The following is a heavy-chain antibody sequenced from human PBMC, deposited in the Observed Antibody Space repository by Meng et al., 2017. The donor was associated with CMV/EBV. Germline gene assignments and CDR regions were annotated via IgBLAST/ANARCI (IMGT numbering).Heavy chain of an antibody. Sequence: GSLRLSCTVSGYSISSGYYWGWIRQPPGKGLEWIGSIYHSGSTYYNPSLKSRVTISVDTSKNQFSLKLSSVTAADTAVYYCASLWSGYFGYWGQGTLVTVSS. J-gene: IGHJ4*02. CDR1: GYSISSGYY. V-gene: IGHV4-38-2*02. D-gene: IGHD3-3*01. CDR3: ASLWSGYFGY. CDR2: IYHSGST.